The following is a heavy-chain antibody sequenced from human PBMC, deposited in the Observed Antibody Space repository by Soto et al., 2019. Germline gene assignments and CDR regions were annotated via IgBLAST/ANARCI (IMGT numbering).Heavy chain of an antibody. CDR1: GFTFSNAW. CDR2: IKSKTDGGTT. CDR3: TTHRGEYDFWSGYYGAFLG. D-gene: IGHD3-3*01. J-gene: IGHJ4*02. Sequence: EVQLVESGGGLVKPGGSLRLSCAASGFTFSNAWMNWVRQAPGKGLEWVGRIKSKTDGGTTDYAAPVKGRFTISRDDSKNTLYLQMNSLKTEDTAVYYCTTHRGEYDFWSGYYGAFLGWCQGTLVTVSS. V-gene: IGHV3-15*07.